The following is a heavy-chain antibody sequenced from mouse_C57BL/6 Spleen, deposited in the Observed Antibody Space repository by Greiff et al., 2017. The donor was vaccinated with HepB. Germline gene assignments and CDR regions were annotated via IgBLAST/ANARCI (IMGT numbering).Heavy chain of an antibody. D-gene: IGHD1-1*01. CDR3: AREGADYYGSLYYFDY. J-gene: IGHJ2*01. CDR2: IHPNSGST. Sequence: VQLQQSGAELVKPGASVKLSCKASGYTFTSYWMHWVKQRPGQGLEWIGMIHPNSGSTNYNEKFKSKATLTVDKSSSTAYMQLSSLTSEDSAVYYCAREGADYYGSLYYFDYWGQGTTLTVSS. CDR1: GYTFTSYW. V-gene: IGHV1-64*01.